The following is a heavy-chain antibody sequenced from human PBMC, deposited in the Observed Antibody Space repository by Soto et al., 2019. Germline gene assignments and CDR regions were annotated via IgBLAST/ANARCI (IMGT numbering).Heavy chain of an antibody. J-gene: IGHJ4*02. CDR1: GFTFSSHW. Sequence: XRRACASSGFTFSSHWMHWVRQAPGKGLVWVSHIGPDGSSTRDADSVQGRFTISRDNARNTLYLQMNSLRDEDTAVYYCARDNNWSYDYWGQGILVTVSS. CDR2: IGPDGSST. CDR3: ARDNNWSYDY. V-gene: IGHV3-74*01. D-gene: IGHD1-1*01.